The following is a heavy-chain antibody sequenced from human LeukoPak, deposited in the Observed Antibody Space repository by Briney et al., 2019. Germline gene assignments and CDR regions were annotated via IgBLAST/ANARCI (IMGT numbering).Heavy chain of an antibody. Sequence: GASVKVSCKASGYTFTGYYMHWVRQAPGQGLEWMGWINPNSGGTNYAQKFQGRVTMTRDTSISTAYMELSRLRPDDTAVYYCARPPYGGYGEDFDYWGQGTLVTVSS. CDR1: GYTFTGYY. CDR2: INPNSGGT. CDR3: ARPPYGGYGEDFDY. V-gene: IGHV1-2*02. J-gene: IGHJ4*02. D-gene: IGHD5-12*01.